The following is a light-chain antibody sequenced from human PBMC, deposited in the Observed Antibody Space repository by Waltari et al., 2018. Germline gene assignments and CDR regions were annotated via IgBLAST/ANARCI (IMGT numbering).Light chain of an antibody. Sequence: TAVTHEPSLSVSPCGPNTLTRALCSGAISRTSYVRWSQQAPPQAPRTLVYKANSRASGVPDRFSGSILGNKAALTITGAQADDESDYYCLLYMGSGIWVFGGGTKLTVL. CDR2: KAN. V-gene: IGLV8-61*01. CDR1: SGAISRTSY. J-gene: IGLJ3*02. CDR3: LLYMGSGIWV.